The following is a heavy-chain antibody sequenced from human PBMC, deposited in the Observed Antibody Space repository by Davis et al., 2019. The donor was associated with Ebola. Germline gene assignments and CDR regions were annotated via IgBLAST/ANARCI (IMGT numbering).Heavy chain of an antibody. CDR3: TTVDRRTRVDY. Sequence: GESLKISCAASGFTFSNAWMSWVRQAPGKGLECVGRIKSKTDGGTTDYAAPVKGRFTISRDDSKNTLYLQMNSLKTEDTAVYYCTTVDRRTRVDYWGQGTLVTVSS. CDR2: IKSKTDGGTT. V-gene: IGHV3-15*01. J-gene: IGHJ4*02. CDR1: GFTFSNAW.